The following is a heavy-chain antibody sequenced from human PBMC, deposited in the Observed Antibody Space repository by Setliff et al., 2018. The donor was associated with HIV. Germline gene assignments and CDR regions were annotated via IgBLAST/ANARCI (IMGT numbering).Heavy chain of an antibody. V-gene: IGHV1-18*01. Sequence: VASVKVSCKASGYTFTSYGISWVRQAPGQGLEWMGWISAYNGNTNYAQRLQGRVTMTTDTSTSTAYMELRSLRSDDTAVYYCARDVDYTDAFDIWGQGTMVTVSS. J-gene: IGHJ3*02. D-gene: IGHD4-4*01. CDR2: ISAYNGNT. CDR3: ARDVDYTDAFDI. CDR1: GYTFTSYG.